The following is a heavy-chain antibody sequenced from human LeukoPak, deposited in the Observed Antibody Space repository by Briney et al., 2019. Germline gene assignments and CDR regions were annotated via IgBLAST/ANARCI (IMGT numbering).Heavy chain of an antibody. J-gene: IGHJ4*02. V-gene: IGHV1-8*01. D-gene: IGHD3-3*01. Sequence: TSVKLSCKASVYTFTSYDINWGRQATGQRLEWRGWMNTNSGNTGYAQKFHGRVTMTRNTSISTAYMELRSLRSEATAVYYCARGYYDFWSGYYPADYWGQGTLVTVSS. CDR1: VYTFTSYD. CDR2: MNTNSGNT. CDR3: ARGYYDFWSGYYPADY.